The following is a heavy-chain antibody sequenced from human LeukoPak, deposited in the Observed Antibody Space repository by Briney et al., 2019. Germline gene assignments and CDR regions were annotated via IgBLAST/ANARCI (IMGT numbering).Heavy chain of an antibody. Sequence: ASVKVSCKTSGYSFTNYGITWVRQAPGQGLEWMGWINPNSGDTNYAQKFQGRVTMTRDTSISTAYMELSSLRSDDTAMFYCARDERYDSSGYPFDYWGQGTLVTVSS. CDR3: ARDERYDSSGYPFDY. D-gene: IGHD3-22*01. CDR2: INPNSGDT. J-gene: IGHJ4*02. V-gene: IGHV1-2*02. CDR1: GYSFTNYG.